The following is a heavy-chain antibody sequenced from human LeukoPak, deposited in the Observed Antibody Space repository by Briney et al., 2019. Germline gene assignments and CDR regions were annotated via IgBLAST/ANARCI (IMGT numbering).Heavy chain of an antibody. CDR1: GYIFTGYY. D-gene: IGHD3-16*02. V-gene: IGHV1-69*05. J-gene: IGHJ4*02. CDR2: IIPIFGTA. CDR3: ARGRMITFGGVIVPQYFDY. Sequence: ASVKVSCKASGYIFTGYYMHWVRQAPGQGLEWMGRIIPIFGTANYAQKFQGRVTITTDESTSTAYMELSSLRSEDTAVYYCARGRMITFGGVIVPQYFDYWGQGTLVTVSS.